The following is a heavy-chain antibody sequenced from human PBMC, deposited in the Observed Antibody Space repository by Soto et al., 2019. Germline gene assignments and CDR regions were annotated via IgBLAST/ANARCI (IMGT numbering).Heavy chain of an antibody. CDR1: GYTFTSYG. Sequence: QVQLVQSGAEVKKPGASVRVSCKASGYTFTSYGVSWVRQAPGQGLEWMGWISAYNGNTKYAQKLQGRLTMTTDTSTSTAYMEPRSLRSDDTAMYYCARDPALHGDTAQKFDYWGQGTLVTVSP. CDR2: ISAYNGNT. J-gene: IGHJ4*02. CDR3: ARDPALHGDTAQKFDY. D-gene: IGHD5-18*01. V-gene: IGHV1-18*04.